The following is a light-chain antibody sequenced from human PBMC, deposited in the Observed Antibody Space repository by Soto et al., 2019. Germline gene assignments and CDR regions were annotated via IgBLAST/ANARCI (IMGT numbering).Light chain of an antibody. V-gene: IGKV1-5*03. J-gene: IGKJ4*01. CDR1: QNIRSC. Sequence: DIQMTQSPSTLSASIGDRVTITCRASQNIRSCVAWYQQKPGKAPELLIYSASGLESGVPSRFSGSGFGTEFTLTISSLHPDDFATYYCQEYNGDSGLTFGGGTKVEIK. CDR2: SAS. CDR3: QEYNGDSGLT.